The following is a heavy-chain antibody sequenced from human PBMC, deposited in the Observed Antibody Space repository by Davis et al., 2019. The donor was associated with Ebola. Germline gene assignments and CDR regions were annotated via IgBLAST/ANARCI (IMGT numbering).Heavy chain of an antibody. D-gene: IGHD3-16*01. CDR3: ARGGIWGATAQIGY. Sequence: MPSETLSLTCTVSGGSIRSSSDYWGWIRQPPGKGLEWIGRIYYSGSTYYNPSLKSRVTISVDTSKNQFSLKLSSVTAADTAVYYCARGGIWGATAQIGYWGQGTLVTVSS. CDR1: GGSIRSSSDY. V-gene: IGHV4-39*07. J-gene: IGHJ4*02. CDR2: IYYSGST.